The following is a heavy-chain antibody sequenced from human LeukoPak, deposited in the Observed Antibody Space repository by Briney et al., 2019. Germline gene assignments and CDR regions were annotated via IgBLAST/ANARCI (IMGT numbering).Heavy chain of an antibody. CDR3: ARQASWLPYFDL. CDR1: AGSISGYY. CDR2: IFYSGST. J-gene: IGHJ2*01. V-gene: IGHV4-59*08. Sequence: SETLSLTCTVSAGSISGYYWSWIRQPPGKGLEWIGYIFYSGSTNYNPSLKSRVTISVDTSENQFSLNLRSVTAADTAVYFCARQASWLPYFDLWGRGTLVTVSS. D-gene: IGHD6-13*01.